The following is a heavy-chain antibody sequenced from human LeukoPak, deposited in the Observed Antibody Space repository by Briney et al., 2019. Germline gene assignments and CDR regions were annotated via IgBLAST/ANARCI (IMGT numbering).Heavy chain of an antibody. CDR3: ARRGLRLEFDY. Sequence: SETLSLTCTVSGGSISSSSYYWGWIRQPPGKGLEWIGSIYYSGSTYYNPSLKSRVTISVDTSKNQFSLKLSSVTAADTAVYYCARRGLRLEFDYWGQGTLVTVSS. CDR2: IYYSGST. D-gene: IGHD5-12*01. V-gene: IGHV4-39*01. CDR1: GGSISSSSYY. J-gene: IGHJ4*02.